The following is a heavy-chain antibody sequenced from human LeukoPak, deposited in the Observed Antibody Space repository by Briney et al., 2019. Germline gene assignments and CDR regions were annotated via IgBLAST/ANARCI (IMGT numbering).Heavy chain of an antibody. V-gene: IGHV3-23*01. D-gene: IGHD2-21*01. CDR2: ISASGGTT. CDR1: TFTFSTYT. CDR3: AKPDMGYWAIHH. J-gene: IGHJ5*02. Sequence: PGGSLRLSCAASTFTFSTYTMSWVRQAPGKGLEWVSGISASGGTTYYADSVRGRFTISRDNSKNTVYLEMNSLRAEDTAIYYCAKPDMGYWAIHHWGQGTRVTVSS.